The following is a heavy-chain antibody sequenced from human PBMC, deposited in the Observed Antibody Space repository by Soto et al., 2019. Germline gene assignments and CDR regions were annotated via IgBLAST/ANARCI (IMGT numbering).Heavy chain of an antibody. V-gene: IGHV1-3*01. D-gene: IGHD3-10*01. J-gene: IGHJ4*02. CDR1: GYTFTSYA. CDR3: ARDSVVRGVITLPFDY. Sequence: QVQLVQSGAEVKKPGASVKVSCKASGYTFTSYAMHWVRQAPGQRLEWMGWINAGNGNTKYSQKFQGRVTITRDTSASTAYMELSSLRSEDTAVYYCARDSVVRGVITLPFDYWGQGTLVTVSS. CDR2: INAGNGNT.